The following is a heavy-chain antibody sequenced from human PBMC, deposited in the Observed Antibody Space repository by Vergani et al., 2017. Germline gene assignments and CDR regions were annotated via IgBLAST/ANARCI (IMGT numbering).Heavy chain of an antibody. V-gene: IGHV4-4*07. D-gene: IGHD1-26*01. J-gene: IGHJ4*02. CDR2: IYTSGST. CDR3: ARDRGARSSGSYPFDY. Sequence: QVQLQESGPGLVKPSETLSLTCTVSGGSISSYYWSWIRQPAGKGLEWIGRIYTSGSTNYNPSLKSRVTMSVDTSKNQFSLKLSSVTAADTAVYYCARDRGARSSGSYPFDYWGQGTLVTVSS. CDR1: GGSISSYY.